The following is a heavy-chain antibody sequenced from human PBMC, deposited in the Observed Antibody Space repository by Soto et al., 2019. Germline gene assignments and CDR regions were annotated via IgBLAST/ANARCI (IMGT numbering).Heavy chain of an antibody. Sequence: SETLSLTCTVSGGSISSYYWSWIRQPPGKGLEWIGYIYYSGSTNYNPSLKSRVTISVDTSKDQFSLKLSSVTAADTAVYYCASDYSSSSNPRGIYYYGMDVWGQGTTVTVSS. CDR1: GGSISSYY. CDR2: IYYSGST. CDR3: ASDYSSSSNPRGIYYYGMDV. V-gene: IGHV4-59*01. J-gene: IGHJ6*02. D-gene: IGHD6-6*01.